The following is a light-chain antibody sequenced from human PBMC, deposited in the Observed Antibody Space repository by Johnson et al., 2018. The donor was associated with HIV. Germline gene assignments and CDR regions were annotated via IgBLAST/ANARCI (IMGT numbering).Light chain of an antibody. CDR3: GTWDSGLSTHYV. J-gene: IGLJ1*01. V-gene: IGLV1-51*01. CDR1: SSNIGNNY. Sequence: QSVLTQPPSVSAAPGQKVTISCSGSSSNIGNNYVSWYQQLPGTAPKLLIYDNNKRPSGIADRFSDTKSGTSAILGITGLQTGDEADYYCGTWDSGLSTHYVFGTGTKVTVL. CDR2: DNN.